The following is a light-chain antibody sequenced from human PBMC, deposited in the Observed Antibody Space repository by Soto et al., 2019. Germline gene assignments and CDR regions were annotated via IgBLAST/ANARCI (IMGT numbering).Light chain of an antibody. V-gene: IGLV2-23*01. Sequence: QSALTQPASVSGSPGQSITISCTGTSSDVGSYNLVSWDQQHPGKAPKLMIYEGSTRPSGVSNRFSGSKSGNTASLTISGLQAEDEADYYCCSYAGSSLVVFGGGTKLTVL. CDR1: SSDVGSYNL. J-gene: IGLJ2*01. CDR2: EGS. CDR3: CSYAGSSLVV.